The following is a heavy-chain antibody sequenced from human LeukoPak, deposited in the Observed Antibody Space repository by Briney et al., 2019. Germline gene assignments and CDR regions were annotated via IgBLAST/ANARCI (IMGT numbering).Heavy chain of an antibody. CDR1: GGSISSSAYY. Sequence: SETLSLTCTVSGGSISSSAYYWGWIRQPPGKGLEWIGSIYYSGSTYDNPSLKSRVIISVDTSKNQFSLKLSSVTAADTAVYYCARGYSMAGWGQGTLVTVSS. J-gene: IGHJ4*02. CDR2: IYYSGST. CDR3: ARGYSMAG. V-gene: IGHV4-39*01. D-gene: IGHD2-21*01.